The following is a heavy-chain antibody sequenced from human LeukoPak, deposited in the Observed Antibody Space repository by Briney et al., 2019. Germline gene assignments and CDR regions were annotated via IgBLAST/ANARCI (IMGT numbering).Heavy chain of an antibody. D-gene: IGHD2-15*01. Sequence: SETLSLTCTVSGGSISSSSYYWGWIRQPPGKGPEWIGYIYYSGSTNYNPSLNSRVTISVDTSKNQFSLKLSSVTAADTAVYYCARVLCSGGSCYSFDYWGQGTLVTVSS. CDR2: IYYSGST. CDR3: ARVLCSGGSCYSFDY. J-gene: IGHJ4*02. CDR1: GGSISSSSYY. V-gene: IGHV4-61*05.